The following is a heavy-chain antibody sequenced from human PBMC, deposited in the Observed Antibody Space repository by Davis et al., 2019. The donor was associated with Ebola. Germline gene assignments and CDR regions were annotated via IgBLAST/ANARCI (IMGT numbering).Heavy chain of an antibody. CDR2: IKQDGSEK. J-gene: IGHJ4*02. V-gene: IGHV3-7*03. Sequence: PSETLSLTCTVSGGSISSYYWSWIRQPPGKGLEWVANIKQDGSEKYYVDSVKGRFTISRDNAKNSLYLQMNSLRAEDTAVYYCARRADYWGQGTLVTVSS. CDR1: GGSISSYY. CDR3: ARRADY.